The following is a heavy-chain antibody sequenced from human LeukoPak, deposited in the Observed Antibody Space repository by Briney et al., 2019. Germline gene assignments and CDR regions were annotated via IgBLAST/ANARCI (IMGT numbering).Heavy chain of an antibody. J-gene: IGHJ4*02. CDR1: GYTFTSYY. Sequence: GASVKVSCKASGYTFTSYYMHWVRQASGKGLEWVGRIRSKANSYATAYAASVKGRFTISRDDSKNTAYLQMNSLKTEDTAVYYCTRHVERVYYDSSGYSPMPNFDYWGQGTLVTVSS. CDR2: IRSKANSYAT. CDR3: TRHVERVYYDSSGYSPMPNFDY. V-gene: IGHV3-73*01. D-gene: IGHD3-22*01.